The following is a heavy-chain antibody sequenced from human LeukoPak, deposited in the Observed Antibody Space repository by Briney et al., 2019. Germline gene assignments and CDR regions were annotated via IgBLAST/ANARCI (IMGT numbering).Heavy chain of an antibody. D-gene: IGHD2-2*01. V-gene: IGHV3-48*01. J-gene: IGHJ4*02. Sequence: GGSLRLSCAATGFTFSSYSMNWVRQAPGKGLEWVSSISSGGSTIYYADSVKGRFTISRDNAKNSLYLQMNSLGAEDTAVYYCARGFKYQFDYWGQGTLVTVSS. CDR3: ARGFKYQFDY. CDR2: ISSGGSTI. CDR1: GFTFSSYS.